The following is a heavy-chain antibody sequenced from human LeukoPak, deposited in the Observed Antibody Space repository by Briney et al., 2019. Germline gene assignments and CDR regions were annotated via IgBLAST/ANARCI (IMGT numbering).Heavy chain of an antibody. CDR2: ISSSGSTI. D-gene: IGHD2/OR15-2a*01. CDR3: AKRAVTVESPGNYFDF. J-gene: IGHJ4*02. CDR1: GFTFSDYY. Sequence: GSLRLSCAASGFTFSDYYMSWIRQAPGKGLEWVSYISSSGSTIYYADSVKGRFTISRDNAKNSLYLQMNSLRAEDTAVYYCAKRAVTVESPGNYFDFWGQGTLVTVSS. V-gene: IGHV3-11*01.